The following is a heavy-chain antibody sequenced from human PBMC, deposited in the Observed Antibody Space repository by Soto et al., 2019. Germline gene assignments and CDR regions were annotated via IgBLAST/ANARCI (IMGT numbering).Heavy chain of an antibody. Sequence: PGGSLRLSCAASGFTFSSYWMSWVRQAPGKGLEWVANINQSRSETYYVDSVKGRFTISRDNAKNSLYLQMNSLRAEDTAVYYCARVSCSGGSCYPDAFDIWGQGTMVTVSS. J-gene: IGHJ3*02. CDR1: GFTFSSYW. V-gene: IGHV3-7*01. CDR2: INQSRSET. CDR3: ARVSCSGGSCYPDAFDI. D-gene: IGHD2-15*01.